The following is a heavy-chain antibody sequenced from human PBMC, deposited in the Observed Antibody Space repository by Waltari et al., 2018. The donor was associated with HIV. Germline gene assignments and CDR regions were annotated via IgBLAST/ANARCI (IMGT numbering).Heavy chain of an antibody. CDR1: GYTFTSYA. Sequence: QVQLVQSGSELKKPGASVKVSCKASGYTFTSYAMNWVRQAPGQGLEWMGWINTNTGNPTYAQGFKGRFVFSLYTSVSTAYLQISSLKAEDTAVYYCARFPLSAGRARLAFDIWGQGTMVTVSS. CDR2: INTNTGNP. V-gene: IGHV7-4-1*02. CDR3: ARFPLSAGRARLAFDI. J-gene: IGHJ3*02. D-gene: IGHD1-26*01.